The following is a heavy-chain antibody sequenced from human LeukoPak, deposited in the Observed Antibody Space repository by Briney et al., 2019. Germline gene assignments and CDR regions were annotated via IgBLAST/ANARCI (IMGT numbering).Heavy chain of an antibody. J-gene: IGHJ4*02. CDR1: GYTFTGYY. D-gene: IGHD5-18*01. V-gene: IGHV1-46*01. CDR3: AREIGPRQLHLWGSAFDY. Sequence: ASVKVSCKASGYTFTGYYMHWVRQAPGQGLEWMGIINPSGGGTTYAQKFQGRVTMISDTSTSTVYIELSSLSSEDTAVYYCAREIGPRQLHLWGSAFDYWGQGSVVTISS. CDR2: INPSGGGT.